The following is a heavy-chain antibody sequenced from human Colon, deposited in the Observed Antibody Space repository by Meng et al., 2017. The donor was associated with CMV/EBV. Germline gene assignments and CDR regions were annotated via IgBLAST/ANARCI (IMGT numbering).Heavy chain of an antibody. CDR3: AKAQIAISQYFYYYGMDV. V-gene: IGHV3-23*01. CDR1: GFPFSNFD. Sequence: GESLKISCAASGFPFSNFDMSWVRQAPGKGLEWVSVISGSGGSTYYADSAKGRFTISRDNSKNTVFLQMDSLRAEDTAIYYCAKAQIAISQYFYYYGMDVWGQGTTVIVS. J-gene: IGHJ6*02. CDR2: ISGSGGST. D-gene: IGHD2-21*01.